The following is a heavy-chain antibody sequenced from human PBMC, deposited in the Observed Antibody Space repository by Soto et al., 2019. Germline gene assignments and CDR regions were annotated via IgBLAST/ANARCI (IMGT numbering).Heavy chain of an antibody. CDR3: ARGAMGNYYNDY. J-gene: IGHJ4*02. Sequence: EVQLVESGVGLVQSGGSLRLSCAASGFTFSSYWMHWVRQAPGKGLVWVSRIKGDGISTNYADSVKGRFTISRDNAKDTVFLQMNGLSADDTAVYYCARGAMGNYYNDYWGQGTLVTVSS. D-gene: IGHD3-10*01. CDR1: GFTFSSYW. CDR2: IKGDGIST. V-gene: IGHV3-74*01.